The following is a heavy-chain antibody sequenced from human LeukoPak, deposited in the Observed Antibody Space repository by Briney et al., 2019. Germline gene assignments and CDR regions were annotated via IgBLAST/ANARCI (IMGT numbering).Heavy chain of an antibody. V-gene: IGHV3-49*03. CDR2: IRSKAYGGTT. CDR1: GFTFGDYA. J-gene: IGHJ4*02. D-gene: IGHD4-17*01. Sequence: PGGSLRLSCAASGFTFGDYAMSWFRQAPGKGLEGVGFIRSKAYGGTTECAASVKGRFTISRDDSKSIAYLQMNSLKTEDTAVYYCTGVESNYGDYVFSIYWGQGTLVTVSS. CDR3: TGVESNYGDYVFSIY.